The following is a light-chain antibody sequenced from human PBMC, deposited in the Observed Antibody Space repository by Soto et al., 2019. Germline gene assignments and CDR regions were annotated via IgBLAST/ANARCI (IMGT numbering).Light chain of an antibody. Sequence: DIQLTPSPSSLSASVGDSVTIXXQASQDISYYLNWYQQRPGKAPKLXIYKASKLGAGVPLRFSGSGSETEFTLTISGLQPGDSATYYCQQYNSYSPTFGQGTKVDIK. CDR3: QQYNSYSPT. J-gene: IGKJ1*01. V-gene: IGKV1-5*03. CDR2: KAS. CDR1: QDISYY.